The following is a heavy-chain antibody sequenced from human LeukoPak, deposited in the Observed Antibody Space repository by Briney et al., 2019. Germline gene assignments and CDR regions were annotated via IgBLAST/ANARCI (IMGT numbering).Heavy chain of an antibody. Sequence: GESLKISCKGSGYSFTSYWIGWVRQMPGKGLEWMGIIYPGDSDTRYSPSFQGQVTISADKSISTAYLQWSSLKASDTAMYYCARVRDYGGNDDSFDIWGLGTMVTVSS. CDR3: ARVRDYGGNDDSFDI. CDR2: IYPGDSDT. D-gene: IGHD4-23*01. J-gene: IGHJ3*02. CDR1: GYSFTSYW. V-gene: IGHV5-51*01.